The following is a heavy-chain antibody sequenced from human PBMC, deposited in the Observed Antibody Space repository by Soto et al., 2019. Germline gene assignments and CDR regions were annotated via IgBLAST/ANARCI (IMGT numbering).Heavy chain of an antibody. CDR1: GFTFSSYG. D-gene: IGHD5-18*01. V-gene: IGHV3-30*18. J-gene: IGHJ5*02. CDR2: ISYDGSNK. Sequence: GGSLRLSCAASGFTFSSYGMHWVRQAPGKGLEWVAVISYDGSNKYYADSVKGRFTISRDNSKNTLYLQMNSLRAEDTAVYYCAKPPRGDTAMVPWFDPWGQGTLVTVSS. CDR3: AKPPRGDTAMVPWFDP.